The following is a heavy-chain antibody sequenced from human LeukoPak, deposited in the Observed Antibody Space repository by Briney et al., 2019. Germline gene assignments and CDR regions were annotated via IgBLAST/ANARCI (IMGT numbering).Heavy chain of an antibody. CDR1: GASFSGYY. CDR3: ARGRLRLEMDV. D-gene: IGHD3-16*01. J-gene: IGHJ6*04. V-gene: IGHV4-34*01. CDR2: INHTGST. Sequence: SETLSLTCAVYGASFSGYYWAWIHQPPGKGLEWIGEINHTGSTTYNPSLKSRVTMSVDTSKNRFSLKLNSVTAADTAVYYCARGRLRLEMDVWGKGTMVTVSS.